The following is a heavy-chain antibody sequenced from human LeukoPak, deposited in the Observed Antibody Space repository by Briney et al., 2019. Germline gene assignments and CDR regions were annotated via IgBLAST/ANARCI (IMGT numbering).Heavy chain of an antibody. J-gene: IGHJ4*02. V-gene: IGHV4-34*01. D-gene: IGHD3-10*01. CDR2: INHSGST. CDR1: GGSFSGYY. Sequence: SETLSLTCAVYGGSFSGYYWSWIGQPPGKGLEWIGEINHSGSTNYNPSLKSRVTISVDTSKNQFSLKLSSVTAADTAVYYCARVGGLWFGESSHASFDYWGQGTLVTVSS. CDR3: ARVGGLWFGESSHASFDY.